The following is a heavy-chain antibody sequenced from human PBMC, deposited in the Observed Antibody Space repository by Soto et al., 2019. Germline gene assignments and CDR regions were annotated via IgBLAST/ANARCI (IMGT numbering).Heavy chain of an antibody. CDR3: VRRAITATTNWGAFDV. CDR1: GFTFYSSV. J-gene: IGHJ3*01. CDR2: VSPGGDVS. Sequence: PWGSMRISCAASGFTFYSSVVNWSRQDTGKGLEWVSTVSPGGDVSHYTDSVKGRFTISRDNSRRTLHLQMDSLRAEDAAVYFCVRRAITATTNWGAFDVWGQGTAVTVSS. D-gene: IGHD1-20*01. V-gene: IGHV3-23*01.